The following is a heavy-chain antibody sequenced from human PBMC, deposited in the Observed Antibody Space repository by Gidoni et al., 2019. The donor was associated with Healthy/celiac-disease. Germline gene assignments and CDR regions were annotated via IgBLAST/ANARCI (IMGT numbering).Heavy chain of an antibody. D-gene: IGHD1-26*01. CDR2: IRSSSSYI. CDR3: ARDRELRRLGAFDI. V-gene: IGHV3-21*01. CDR1: GFTFSSYS. Sequence: EVQLVESGGGLVKPGGSLRLSCAASGFTFSSYSMNWVRQSPGKGLEWVSSIRSSSSYIYYADSVKGRFTISRDNAKNSLYLQMNSLRAEDTAVYYCARDRELRRLGAFDIWGQGTMVTVSS. J-gene: IGHJ3*02.